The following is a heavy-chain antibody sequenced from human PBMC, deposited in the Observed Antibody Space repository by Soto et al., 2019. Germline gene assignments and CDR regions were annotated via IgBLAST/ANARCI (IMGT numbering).Heavy chain of an antibody. J-gene: IGHJ6*02. V-gene: IGHV4-31*03. Sequence: KPSGTLSLACTVSGGSISSGGYYGCWISQHPGRGVGWMGYIYYSGSTYYNPSLTRRVTMSVDTSMNPSSLKLSSVTAAATSVTYCARGITIPIVRGVYYYYYGMDVWGQGTTVTVSS. CDR1: GGSISSGGYY. D-gene: IGHD3-10*01. CDR2: IYYSGST. CDR3: ARGITIPIVRGVYYYYYGMDV.